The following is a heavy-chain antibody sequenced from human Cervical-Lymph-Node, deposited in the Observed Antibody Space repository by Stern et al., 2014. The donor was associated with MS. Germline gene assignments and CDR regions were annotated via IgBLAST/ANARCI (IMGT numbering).Heavy chain of an antibody. V-gene: IGHV3-11*01. CDR2: ISTTGKPI. D-gene: IGHD2-21*02. Sequence: VHLVESGGGSVKPGGSLRLSCAVSGFTFSDYHMHWIRQAPGKGLEWISYISTTGKPIYDADSVKVRFTISRDNAKNSLYLQMNSLRVEDTAVYYCVRASDPLFEYWGQGTLVTVSS. J-gene: IGHJ4*02. CDR1: GFTFSDYH. CDR3: VRASDPLFEY.